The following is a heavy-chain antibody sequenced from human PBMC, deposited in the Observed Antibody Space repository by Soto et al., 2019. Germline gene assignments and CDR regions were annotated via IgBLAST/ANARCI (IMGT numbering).Heavy chain of an antibody. J-gene: IGHJ3*02. Sequence: GGSLRLSCVASRFTFDDYAMHWVRQAPGKGLEWVSGISWNSGAVGYADSVKGRFTISRDNAKKSLYLQMNSLRAEDTAFYYCARYYYDSSGPGAFDIWGQGTMVT. CDR2: ISWNSGAV. CDR1: RFTFDDYA. D-gene: IGHD3-22*01. V-gene: IGHV3-9*01. CDR3: ARYYYDSSGPGAFDI.